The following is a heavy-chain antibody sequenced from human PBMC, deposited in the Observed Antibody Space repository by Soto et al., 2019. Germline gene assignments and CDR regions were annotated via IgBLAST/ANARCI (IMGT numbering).Heavy chain of an antibody. V-gene: IGHV4-30-2*01. CDR3: ARDNKWFDP. CDR2: IYHSGST. Sequence: TLSLTCAVSGGSISSGGYSWSWIRQPPGKGLEWIGYIYHSGSTYYNPSLKSRVTISVDRSKNQFSLKLSSVTAADTAVYYCARDNKWFDPWGQGTLGTVS. J-gene: IGHJ5*02. CDR1: GGSISSGGYS.